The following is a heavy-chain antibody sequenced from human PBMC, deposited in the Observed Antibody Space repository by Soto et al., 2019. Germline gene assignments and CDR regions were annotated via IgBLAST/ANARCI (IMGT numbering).Heavy chain of an antibody. J-gene: IGHJ4*02. Sequence: QVQLVQSGAEVKKPGSSVKVSCKASGGTFSSYAISWVRQAPGQGLEWMGGIIPIFGTANNAQKFQGRVTITADESTSTDYMELSSLRSEDTAVYYCVSVATILIYPDYWGQGTLVTVSS. CDR2: IIPIFGTA. CDR3: VSVATILIYPDY. V-gene: IGHV1-69*01. CDR1: GGTFSSYA. D-gene: IGHD5-12*01.